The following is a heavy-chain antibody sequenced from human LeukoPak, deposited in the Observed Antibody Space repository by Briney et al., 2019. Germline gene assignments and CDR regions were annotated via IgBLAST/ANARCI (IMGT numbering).Heavy chain of an antibody. CDR1: GYTFTGYY. D-gene: IGHD2-2*01. V-gene: IGHV1-2*02. CDR3: ARDSCSSTSCLSIDDY. CDR2: INPNSGGT. J-gene: IGHJ4*02. Sequence: ASVKVSCKASGYTFTGYYMHWVRQAPGQGLEWMGWINPNSGGTNYAQKFQGRVTMTRDASISTVYMELSGLRSDDTAVYYCARDSCSSTSCLSIDDYWGQGTLVTVSS.